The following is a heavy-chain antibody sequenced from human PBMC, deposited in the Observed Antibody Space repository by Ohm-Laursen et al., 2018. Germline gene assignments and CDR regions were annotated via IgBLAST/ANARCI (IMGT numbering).Heavy chain of an antibody. Sequence: GASVKVSCKASGYTFTGYYMHWVRQAPGQGLEWMGWINPNSGGTNYAQKFQGRVTMTRDTSTSTVYMELSSLRSEDTAVYYCARDLPSPPTTVPGDAFDIWGQGTMVTVSS. CDR2: INPNSGGT. J-gene: IGHJ3*02. D-gene: IGHD4-17*01. CDR3: ARDLPSPPTTVPGDAFDI. V-gene: IGHV1-2*02. CDR1: GYTFTGYY.